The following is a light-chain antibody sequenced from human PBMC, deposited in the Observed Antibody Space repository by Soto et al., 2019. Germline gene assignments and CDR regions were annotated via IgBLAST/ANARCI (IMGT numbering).Light chain of an antibody. V-gene: IGKV3-15*01. J-gene: IGKJ4*01. CDR2: DAS. CDR1: QSVSSS. CDR3: QQYNNWPPLT. Sequence: EIVMTQSPATLSVSPGDRATLSCRASQSVSSSLAWSQQIPGQAPRLLIYDASTRATGIPARFGGSGSGTEFTLTISSLQSEDFAVYYCQQYNNWPPLTFGGGTKVELK.